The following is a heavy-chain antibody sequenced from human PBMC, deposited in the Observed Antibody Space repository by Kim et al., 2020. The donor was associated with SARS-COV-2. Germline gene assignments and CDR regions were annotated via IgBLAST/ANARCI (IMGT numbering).Heavy chain of an antibody. D-gene: IGHD6-19*01. V-gene: IGHV1-3*01. CDR2: NT. Sequence: NTSVSQEFQARVSITRDTSETTAYLELSGLRSEDTAIYYCAREAVAGSFDYWGRGTLVTVSS. CDR3: AREAVAGSFDY. J-gene: IGHJ4*02.